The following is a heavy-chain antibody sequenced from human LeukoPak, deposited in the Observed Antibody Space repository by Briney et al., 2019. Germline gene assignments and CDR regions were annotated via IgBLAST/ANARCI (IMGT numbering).Heavy chain of an antibody. CDR3: TTSYYDSSGYTL. CDR1: GFTFSNAW. J-gene: IGHJ4*02. CDR2: IKSKTDAGTT. Sequence: GGSLRLSCAASGFTFSNAWMSWVRQAPGKGLEWVGRIKSKTDAGTTDYAAPVKGRFTISRDDLKNTLYLQMNSLKTEDTAVYYCTTSYYDSSGYTLWGQGTLVTVSS. D-gene: IGHD3-22*01. V-gene: IGHV3-15*01.